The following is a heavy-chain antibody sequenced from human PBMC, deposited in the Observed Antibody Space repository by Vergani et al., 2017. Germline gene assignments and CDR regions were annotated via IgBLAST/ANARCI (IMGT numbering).Heavy chain of an antibody. J-gene: IGHJ4*02. CDR3: TTAVPYYYGSGSPIDY. Sequence: VQLVESGGGLVKPGGSLRLSCAASGFTFSDYYMSWIRQAPGKGLEWVGRIKSKTDGGTTDYAAPVKGRFTISRDDSKNTLYLQMNSLKTEDTAVYYCTTAVPYYYGSGSPIDYWGQGTLVTVSS. V-gene: IGHV3-15*01. CDR2: IKSKTDGGTT. CDR1: GFTFSDYY. D-gene: IGHD3-10*01.